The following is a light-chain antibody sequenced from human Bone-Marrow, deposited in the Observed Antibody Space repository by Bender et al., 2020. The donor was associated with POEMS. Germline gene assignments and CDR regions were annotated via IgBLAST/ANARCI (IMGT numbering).Light chain of an antibody. CDR3: VAWDASLNGWV. Sequence: QSVLTQPPSVSAAPGQEVAISCSGGSSDIGNNYVSWYQQLPGTAPKLLIYESNKRPSGIPDRFSGSKSGTSATLGITGLRSEDEGDYFCVAWDASLNGWVFGGGTKLTVL. J-gene: IGLJ3*02. CDR2: ESN. CDR1: SSDIGNNY. V-gene: IGLV1-51*02.